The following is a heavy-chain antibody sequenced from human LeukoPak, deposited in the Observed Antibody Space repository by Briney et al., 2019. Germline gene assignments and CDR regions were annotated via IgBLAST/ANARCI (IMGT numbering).Heavy chain of an antibody. Sequence: GGSLRLSCAASGFTFSSYAMSWVRQAPGKGLEWVSAISGSGGSTYYADSVKGRFTISRDNSKNTLYLQMNSLRAEDTAVYYCAKDFEFDILSSSVGADAFDTWGQGTVVTVSS. D-gene: IGHD3-9*01. CDR3: AKDFEFDILSSSVGADAFDT. V-gene: IGHV3-23*01. CDR1: GFTFSSYA. CDR2: ISGSGGST. J-gene: IGHJ3*02.